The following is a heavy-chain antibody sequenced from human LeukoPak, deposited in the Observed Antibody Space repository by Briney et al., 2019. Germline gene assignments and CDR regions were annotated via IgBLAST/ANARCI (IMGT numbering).Heavy chain of an antibody. D-gene: IGHD2-15*01. CDR3: AKGDQDIVVVVAATEGGSDAFDI. CDR1: GFTFSSYG. J-gene: IGHJ3*02. V-gene: IGHV3-30*18. Sequence: GRSLRLSCAASGFTFSSYGMHWVRQAPGKGLEWVAVISYDGSNKYYADSVKGRFTISRDNSKNTLYLQMNSLRAEDTAVYYCAKGDQDIVVVVAATEGGSDAFDIWGQGTMVTVSS. CDR2: ISYDGSNK.